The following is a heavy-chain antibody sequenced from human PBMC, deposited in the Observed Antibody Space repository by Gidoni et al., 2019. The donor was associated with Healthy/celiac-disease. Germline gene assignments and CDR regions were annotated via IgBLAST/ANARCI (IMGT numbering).Heavy chain of an antibody. V-gene: IGHV3-21*01. CDR2: ISSSSSYI. D-gene: IGHD6-19*01. CDR1: GFTFSSYS. Sequence: EVQLVESGGGLVKPGGSLRPSCAAAGFTFSSYSMNWVRQAPGKGLEWVSSISSSSSYIYYADSVKGRFTISRDNAKNSLYLQMNSLRAEDTAVYYCARDVAGTIYYYYYYMDVWGKGTTVTVSS. J-gene: IGHJ6*03. CDR3: ARDVAGTIYYYYYYMDV.